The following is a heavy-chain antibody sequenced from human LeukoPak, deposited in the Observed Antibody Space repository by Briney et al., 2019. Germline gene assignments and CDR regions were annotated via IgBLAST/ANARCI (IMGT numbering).Heavy chain of an antibody. CDR3: ARVASSGWYGGIDY. CDR2: INHSGST. J-gene: IGHJ4*02. Sequence: SETLSLTCAVYGGSFSGYYWSWLHQPPGKGLEWIGEINHSGSTNYNPSLKSRVTISVDTSKNQFSLKLSSVTAADTAVYYCARVASSGWYGGIDYWGQGTLVTVSS. D-gene: IGHD6-19*01. CDR1: GGSFSGYY. V-gene: IGHV4-34*01.